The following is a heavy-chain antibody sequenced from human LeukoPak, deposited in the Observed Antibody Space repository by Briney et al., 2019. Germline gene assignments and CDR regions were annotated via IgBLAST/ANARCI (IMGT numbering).Heavy chain of an antibody. Sequence: GGSLRLSCAASGFTFSSYAMSWVRQAPGKGLEWVSAISGSGGSTYYADSVKGRFTISRDNSKNTLYLQMNSLRAEDTALYHCARGGYSSGWYAFDYWGQGTLVTVSS. CDR1: GFTFSSYA. CDR3: ARGGYSSGWYAFDY. J-gene: IGHJ4*02. D-gene: IGHD6-19*01. CDR2: ISGSGGST. V-gene: IGHV3-23*01.